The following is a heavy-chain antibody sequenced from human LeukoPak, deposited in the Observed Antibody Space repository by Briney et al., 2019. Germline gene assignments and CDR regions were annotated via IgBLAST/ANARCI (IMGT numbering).Heavy chain of an antibody. D-gene: IGHD2-2*01. J-gene: IGHJ6*02. CDR1: GFTFTSSA. Sequence: SVKVSCKASGFTFTSSAMQWVRQARGQRLEWIGWIFVGSGNTNYAQKFQERVTITRDMSTSTAYMELSSLRSEDTAVYYCAAEGYCSSTSCYPNYGMDVWGQGTTVTVSS. V-gene: IGHV1-58*02. CDR2: IFVGSGNT. CDR3: AAEGYCSSTSCYPNYGMDV.